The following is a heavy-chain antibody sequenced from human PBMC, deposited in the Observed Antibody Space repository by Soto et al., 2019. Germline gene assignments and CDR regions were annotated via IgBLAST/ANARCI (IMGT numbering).Heavy chain of an antibody. D-gene: IGHD2-21*02. Sequence: SETLSLTCTVSGGSISGYYLSWIRQPPGKGLEWIGYMYNTGSTVYNPSFKSRVTISVDTSKNQFSLKLNSVTAADTAVYYCARDLWGYCGTDCYPLDVWGQGTTVTVS. V-gene: IGHV4-59*01. J-gene: IGHJ6*02. CDR3: ARDLWGYCGTDCYPLDV. CDR2: MYNTGST. CDR1: GGSISGYY.